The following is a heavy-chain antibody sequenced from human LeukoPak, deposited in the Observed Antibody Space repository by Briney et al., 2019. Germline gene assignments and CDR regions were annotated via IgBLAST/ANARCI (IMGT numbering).Heavy chain of an antibody. Sequence: GGSLRLSCAASGFAFSNYNMNWVRQAPGKGLEWVSYISSSGSTIYYADSVKGRFTISRDNAKNSLYLQMNSLRAEDTAVYYCARDLYYYDSSGYPAGYWGQGTLVTVSS. CDR1: GFAFSNYN. CDR2: ISSSGSTI. J-gene: IGHJ4*02. CDR3: ARDLYYYDSSGYPAGY. D-gene: IGHD3-22*01. V-gene: IGHV3-48*04.